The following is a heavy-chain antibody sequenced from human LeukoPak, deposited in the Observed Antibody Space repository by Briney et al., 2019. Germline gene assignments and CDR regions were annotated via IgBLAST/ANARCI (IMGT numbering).Heavy chain of an antibody. J-gene: IGHJ4*02. Sequence: SETLSLTCTVFGDSVSSSNYYWAWFRQPPGKGLEWIGYIYYSGSTYYNPSLKSRVTISVDTSKNQFSLKLSSVTAADTAVYYCARGEDYYGSGSPTPFDYWGQGTLVTVSS. CDR3: ARGEDYYGSGSPTPFDY. CDR2: IYYSGST. V-gene: IGHV4-30-4*08. D-gene: IGHD3-10*01. CDR1: GDSVSSSNYY.